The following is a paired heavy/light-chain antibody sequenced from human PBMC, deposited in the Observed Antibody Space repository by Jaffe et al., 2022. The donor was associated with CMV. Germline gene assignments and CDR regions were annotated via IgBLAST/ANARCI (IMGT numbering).Heavy chain of an antibody. CDR2: TYFRSKWMD. J-gene: IGHJ4*02. CDR3: ARDRSFGFDF. CDR1: GDTVSSSSAA. Sequence: VQLQQSGPGLVKPSETLSLTCAISGDTVSSSSAAWHWIRQSPSRGLEWLGRTYFRSKWMDNYAASARGRITIIPDTSKNQFSLQLKDVTPDDTAVYYCARDRSFGFDFWGQGTLVTVSS. V-gene: IGHV6-1*01. D-gene: IGHD3-10*01.
Light chain of an antibody. J-gene: IGKJ2*01. V-gene: IGKV1-39*01. CDR3: QQGYNTPRT. CDR2: ESS. CDR1: QTIYSY. Sequence: DIQMTQSPSSLSAFVGDRVTFTCRSSQTIYSYVNWYQQTPGKAPKLLIYESSKLQSGVPSRFSGSGSGTHFTLTIDSLQPEDFATYFCQQGYNTPRTFGQGTKLEI.